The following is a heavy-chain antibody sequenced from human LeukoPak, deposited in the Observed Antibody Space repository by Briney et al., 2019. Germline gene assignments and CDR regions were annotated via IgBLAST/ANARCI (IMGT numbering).Heavy chain of an antibody. J-gene: IGHJ4*02. CDR2: INPSGGST. D-gene: IGHD3-22*01. CDR1: GYTFTSYY. CDR3: ARDGHRMYYYETGIYRFDF. Sequence: ASVKVSCKASGYTFTSYYMHWVRQAPGQGLEWMGIINPSGGSTSYAQKFQGRVTMTTDTSTSTVYMELRGLRSDDAAVYYCARDGHRMYYYETGIYRFDFWGQGTLVTVSS. V-gene: IGHV1-46*01.